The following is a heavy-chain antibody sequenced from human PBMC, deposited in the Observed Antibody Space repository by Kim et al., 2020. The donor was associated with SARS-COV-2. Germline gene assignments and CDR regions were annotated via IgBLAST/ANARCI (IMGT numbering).Heavy chain of an antibody. V-gene: IGHV3-33*08. CDR2: IWSAGSTE. CDR3: ARLGSGTYGPLDY. CDR1: GFTFSNYN. D-gene: IGHD3-10*01. J-gene: IGHJ4*02. Sequence: GGSLRLSCTTSGFTFSNYNMHWVRQYPGKGLEWVSIIWSAGSTEYYRDSVKGRFTISRDTSKNSLYLQMNSLRAEDTAIYYCARLGSGTYGPLDYWGEGDLVTVSS.